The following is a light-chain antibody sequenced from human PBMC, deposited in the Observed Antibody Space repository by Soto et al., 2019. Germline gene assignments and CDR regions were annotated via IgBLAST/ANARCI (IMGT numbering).Light chain of an antibody. CDR3: QQRSNWPPLT. Sequence: EIVLTQSPATLSLSPGERATLSCRASQSVSSYLAWYQQKPGQAPRLLIYDASNRATGIPARFSGSGSGTDLTITISSLEPEDFAVYYGQQRSNWPPLTFGGGTKVEIK. CDR1: QSVSSY. J-gene: IGKJ4*01. CDR2: DAS. V-gene: IGKV3-11*01.